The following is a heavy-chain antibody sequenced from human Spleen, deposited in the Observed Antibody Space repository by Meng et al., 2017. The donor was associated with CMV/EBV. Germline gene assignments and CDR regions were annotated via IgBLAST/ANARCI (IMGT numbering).Heavy chain of an antibody. CDR3: ARPFGNFVDEYYFDQ. D-gene: IGHD5-12*01. CDR1: GFTFSSYW. V-gene: IGHV3-74*01. CDR2: INRDGTVA. J-gene: IGHJ4*02. Sequence: GESLKISCAASGFTFSSYWIHWVRQAPGKGLVWVSRINRDGTVATYADSVQGRFTISRDNARNTLYLEMNSLRPEDTAVYYCARPFGNFVDEYYFDQWGQGTLVTVSS.